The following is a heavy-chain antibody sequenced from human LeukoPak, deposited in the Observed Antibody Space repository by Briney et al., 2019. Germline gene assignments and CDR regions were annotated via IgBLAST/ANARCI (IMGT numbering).Heavy chain of an antibody. D-gene: IGHD5-18*01. Sequence: GGSLRLSCAVSGFTFSSYGMSWVRQAPGKGLEWVSGISGSGGNTYYADSVKGRFTISRDNSKNTLYLQMNSLRAEDTAVYYCARGRNSYGGGYYFDYWGQGTLVTVSS. CDR1: GFTFSSYG. J-gene: IGHJ4*02. CDR3: ARGRNSYGGGYYFDY. CDR2: ISGSGGNT. V-gene: IGHV3-23*01.